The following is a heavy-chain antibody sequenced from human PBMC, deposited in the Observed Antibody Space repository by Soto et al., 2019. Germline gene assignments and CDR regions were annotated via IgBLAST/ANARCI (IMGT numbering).Heavy chain of an antibody. V-gene: IGHV3-21*04. CDR1: GFTFSRYG. Sequence: EVQLVESGGGLVKPGGSLRLSCAASGFTFSRYGMNWLRQAPGKGLEWVATISGSGTNLYHAPSVEGRFTISRDNSQNTLFLQMTSLRVEDAATYFCAKDGFGGAIDYWGQGTLVTVSS. J-gene: IGHJ4*02. D-gene: IGHD3-3*01. CDR2: ISGSGTNL. CDR3: AKDGFGGAIDY.